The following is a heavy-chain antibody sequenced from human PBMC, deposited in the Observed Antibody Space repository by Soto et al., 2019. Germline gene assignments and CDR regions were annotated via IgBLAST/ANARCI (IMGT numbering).Heavy chain of an antibody. CDR1: GYTFSTYP. J-gene: IGHJ4*02. D-gene: IGHD6-13*01. CDR2: ISTYNGKT. Sequence: ASVKVSCKTSGYTFSTYPISWVRQAPGQGLEWVGWISTYNGKTNYGQKFQGRVTITTDTPTSTAYMDLRNLRSDDTAVYYCAIDRVEAALGTFDQWGQGTLVTVYS. CDR3: AIDRVEAALGTFDQ. V-gene: IGHV1-18*01.